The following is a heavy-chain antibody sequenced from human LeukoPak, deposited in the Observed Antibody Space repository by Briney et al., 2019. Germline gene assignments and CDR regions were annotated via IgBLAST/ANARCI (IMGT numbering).Heavy chain of an antibody. CDR1: GGTFISYA. CDR2: IIPIFGTA. V-gene: IGHV1-69*05. J-gene: IGHJ4*02. Sequence: GSSVKVSCKASGGTFISYAISWVRQAPGQGLEWMGRIIPIFGTANYAQKFQGRVTITTDESTSTAYMELSSLRSEDTAVYYCARDGDAGTDDYWGQGTLVTVSS. D-gene: IGHD7-27*01. CDR3: ARDGDAGTDDY.